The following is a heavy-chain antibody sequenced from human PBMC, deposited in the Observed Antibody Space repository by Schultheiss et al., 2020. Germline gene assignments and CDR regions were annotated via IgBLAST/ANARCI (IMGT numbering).Heavy chain of an antibody. CDR2: ISYDGSNK. V-gene: IGHV3-30-3*01. D-gene: IGHD4-17*01. CDR1: GFTFSSYA. J-gene: IGHJ4*02. Sequence: GGSLRLSCAASGFTFSSYAMHWVRQAPGKGLEWVAVISYDGSNKYYADSVKGRFTISRDNSKNTLYLQMNSLRAEDTAVYYCARVSAVTTTQKKLYYFDYWGQGTLVTVSS. CDR3: ARVSAVTTTQKKLYYFDY.